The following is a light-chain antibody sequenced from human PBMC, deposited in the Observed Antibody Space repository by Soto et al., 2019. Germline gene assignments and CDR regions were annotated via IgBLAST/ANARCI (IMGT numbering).Light chain of an antibody. CDR1: QSVSSN. CDR3: QQYNTRKT. J-gene: IGKJ2*01. CDR2: GAS. V-gene: IGKV3-15*01. Sequence: EIVMTQSQATLSVSPGERATLSCRASQSVSSNLAWYQQKPGQAPRLLIYGASTRATGIPARFSGSGSGTEFTLTISSLQSEDFAVYYCQQYNTRKTFGQGTKV.